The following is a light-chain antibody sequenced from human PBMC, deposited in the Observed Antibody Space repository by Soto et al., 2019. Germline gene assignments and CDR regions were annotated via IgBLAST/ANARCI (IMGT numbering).Light chain of an antibody. CDR3: AAWDDRLDVYV. CDR1: SSNIGSNT. V-gene: IGLV1-44*01. CDR2: STS. J-gene: IGLJ1*01. Sequence: QSVLTQPPSASGTPGQIVAISCSGSSSNIGSNTVTWYHQLPGTAPKLLIYSTSQRSSGVPGRFSGSKSGASASLSISGLQSEDEADYYCAAWDDRLDVYVFGTGTKVTV.